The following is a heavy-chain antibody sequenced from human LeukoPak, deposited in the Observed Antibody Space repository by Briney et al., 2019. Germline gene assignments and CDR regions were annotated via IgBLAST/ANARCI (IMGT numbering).Heavy chain of an antibody. V-gene: IGHV4-59*02. D-gene: IGHD4-11*01. CDR2: ISYSGTT. Sequence: PSETLSLTCSVSGGSVSSYYWTWIRQPPGEGLEWIGYISYSGTTNYNPSLKSRVTISVDASKNQCSLKLRSVTAADTAVYSCAGAHSNSFYFDFWGQGTLVSVSS. CDR3: AGAHSNSFYFDF. CDR1: GGSVSSYY. J-gene: IGHJ4*02.